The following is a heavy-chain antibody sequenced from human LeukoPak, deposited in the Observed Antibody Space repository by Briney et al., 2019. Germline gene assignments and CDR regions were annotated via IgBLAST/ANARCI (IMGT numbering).Heavy chain of an antibody. CDR3: ARGRSAWGY. CDR2: IRSKDYYGTT. V-gene: IGHV3-49*04. CDR1: GFTFCDYA. Sequence: GGSLRLSCTTSGFTFCDYAMTWVRQVPGKGLEWVGYIRSKDYYGTTEYAASVKGRFTISRDDSKSIAYLQMNSLTTEDTAVYYCARGRSAWGYWGQGTLVTVSS. J-gene: IGHJ4*02. D-gene: IGHD6-19*01.